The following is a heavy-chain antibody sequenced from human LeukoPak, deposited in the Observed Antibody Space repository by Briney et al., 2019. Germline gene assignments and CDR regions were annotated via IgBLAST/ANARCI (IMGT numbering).Heavy chain of an antibody. J-gene: IGHJ4*02. CDR1: GFTFSSHL. CDR3: AGERPSSSWYDY. V-gene: IGHV3-7*01. D-gene: IGHD6-13*01. CDR2: IYQDGREK. Sequence: GGSLRLSCAASGFTFSSHLMTWVRQARGKGLEWVANIYQDGREKYYAVSVKGRFTISRDNAKNSLFLQMDSLRAEDTAVYYCAGERPSSSWYDYWGQGTLVTVSS.